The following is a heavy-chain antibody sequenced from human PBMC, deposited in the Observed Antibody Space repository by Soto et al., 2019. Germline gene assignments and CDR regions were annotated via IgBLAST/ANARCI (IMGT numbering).Heavy chain of an antibody. V-gene: IGHV5-51*01. CDR2: IYPGDSDT. CDR1: GYRFTSYW. CDR3: EKKLSGGQYRLVKIGKYYFDY. J-gene: IGHJ4*01. D-gene: IGHD2-2*01. Sequence: GESLKISCEGSGYRFTSYWIGWVRQMPGKGLEWMGIIYPGDSDTRYSPSFQGQVTISADTSISTAYLQWSSLKASDTAMYYCEKKLSGGQYRLVKIGKYYFDYWAHGGLVTVSS.